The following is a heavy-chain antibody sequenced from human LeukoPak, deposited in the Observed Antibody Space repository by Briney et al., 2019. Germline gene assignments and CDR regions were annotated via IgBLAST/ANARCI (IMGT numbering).Heavy chain of an antibody. D-gene: IGHD2/OR15-2a*01. CDR2: TNHSGST. CDR1: GGSFSGYY. CDR3: ARDPLKFYPYFDY. J-gene: IGHJ4*02. Sequence: SETLSLTCAVYGGSFSGYYWSWIRQPPGKGLEWIGETNHSGSTNYNPSLKSRVTISVDTSKNQFSLKLSSVTAADTAVYYCARDPLKFYPYFDYWGQGTLVTVSS. V-gene: IGHV4-34*01.